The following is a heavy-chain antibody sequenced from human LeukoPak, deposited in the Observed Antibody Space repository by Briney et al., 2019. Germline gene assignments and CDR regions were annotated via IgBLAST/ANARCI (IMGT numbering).Heavy chain of an antibody. D-gene: IGHD1-26*01. CDR3: AKVAASGSYRSDWFDP. V-gene: IGHV3-23*01. J-gene: IGHJ5*02. CDR1: GFTFSNYA. CDR2: ISGSGGST. Sequence: GGSLRLSCVASGFTFSNYAMSWVRQAPGKGLEWVSAISGSGGSTYYADSVKGRFTISRDNSKNTLYLQMNSLRAEDTAVYYCAKVAASGSYRSDWFDPWGQGTLVTVSS.